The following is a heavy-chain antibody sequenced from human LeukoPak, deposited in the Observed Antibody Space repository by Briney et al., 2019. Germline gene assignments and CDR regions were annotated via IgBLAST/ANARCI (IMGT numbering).Heavy chain of an antibody. D-gene: IGHD6-6*01. CDR3: ARVFLGIAARPGFDY. J-gene: IGHJ4*02. CDR1: GGSFSGYY. Sequence: SETLSLACAVYGGSFSGYYWSWIRQPPGEGLEWIGEINHSGSTNYNPSLKSRVTISVDTSKNQFSLKLSSVTAADTAVYYCARVFLGIAARPGFDYWGQGTLVTVSS. CDR2: INHSGST. V-gene: IGHV4-34*01.